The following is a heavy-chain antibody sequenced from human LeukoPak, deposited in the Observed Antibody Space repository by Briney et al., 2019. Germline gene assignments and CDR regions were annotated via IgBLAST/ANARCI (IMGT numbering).Heavy chain of an antibody. CDR1: GGSISSYY. J-gene: IGHJ4*02. Sequence: PSETLSLSCTFSGGSISSYYWSWIREPAGHGVEWIGRIHTSGSTNYNTSLKRRVTMSVDTSKNQFSLNLRSVTAAQTAVCCCARDRYYCDSRSYLRFYIWSQGTLVTVSS. CDR3: ARDRYYCDSRSYLRFYI. V-gene: IGHV4-4*07. CDR2: IHTSGST. D-gene: IGHD3-22*01.